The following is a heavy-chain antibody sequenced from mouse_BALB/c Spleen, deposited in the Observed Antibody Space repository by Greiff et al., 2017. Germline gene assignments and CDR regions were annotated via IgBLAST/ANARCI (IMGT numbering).Heavy chain of an antibody. CDR1: GFTIKDSY. Sequence: EVQLQQSGAELVKPGASVKLSCTASGFTIKDSYMHWVKQRPEQGLEWIGRIDPANGNTKYDPKFQGKATITADTSSNTAYLQLSSLTSEDTAVYYCARLYDYGWYLDVWGAGTTVTVSS. CDR2: IDPANGNT. V-gene: IGHV14-3*02. CDR3: ARLYDYGWYLDV. J-gene: IGHJ1*01. D-gene: IGHD2-4*01.